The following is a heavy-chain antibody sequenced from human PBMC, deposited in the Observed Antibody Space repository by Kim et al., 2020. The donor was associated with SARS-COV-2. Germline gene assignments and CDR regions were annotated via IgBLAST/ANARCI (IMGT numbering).Heavy chain of an antibody. V-gene: IGHV1-24*01. CDR3: ATDRGSSSWGYYYYGMDV. CDR2: FDPEDGET. J-gene: IGHJ6*02. D-gene: IGHD6-13*01. Sequence: ASVKVSCKVSGYTLTELSMHWVRQAPGKGLEWMGGFDPEDGETIYAQKFQGRVTMTEDTSTDTAYMELSSLRSEDTAVYYCATDRGSSSWGYYYYGMDVWGQGTTVTVSS. CDR1: GYTLTELS.